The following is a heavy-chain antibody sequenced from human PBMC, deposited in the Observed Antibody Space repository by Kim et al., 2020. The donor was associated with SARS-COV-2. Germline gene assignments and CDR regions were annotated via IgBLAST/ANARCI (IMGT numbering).Heavy chain of an antibody. D-gene: IGHD6-13*01. CDR1: GFTFSSYW. J-gene: IGHJ3*02. Sequence: GGSLRLSCAASGFTFSSYWMSWVRQAPGKGLEWVANIKQDGSEKYYVDSVKGRFTISRDNAKNSLYLQMNSLRAEDTAVYYCARDSIRLWYVSEAFDIWGQGTMVTVSS. V-gene: IGHV3-7*03. CDR3: ARDSIRLWYVSEAFDI. CDR2: IKQDGSEK.